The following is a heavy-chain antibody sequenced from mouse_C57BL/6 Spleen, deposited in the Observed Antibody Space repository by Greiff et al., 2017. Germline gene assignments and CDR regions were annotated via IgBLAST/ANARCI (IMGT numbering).Heavy chain of an antibody. CDR2: INPNNGGT. CDR1: GYTFTDYN. Sequence: VQLQQSGPELVKPGASVKMSCKASGYTFTDYNMHWVKQSHGKSLEWIGYINPNNGGTSYNQKFKGKATLTVNTSSITAYMQLRSLTSEDSAVCSCARWPLGQCDYWGQGTTLTVSS. D-gene: IGHD4-1*01. V-gene: IGHV1-22*01. CDR3: ARWPLGQCDY. J-gene: IGHJ2*01.